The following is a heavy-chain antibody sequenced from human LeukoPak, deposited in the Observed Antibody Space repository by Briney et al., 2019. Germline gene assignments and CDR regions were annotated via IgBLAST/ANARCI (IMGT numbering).Heavy chain of an antibody. CDR3: ARYDTSGAFDI. CDR2: IYTSGST. J-gene: IGHJ3*02. Sequence: SQTLSLTCTVSGGSLSSGSYYWSWIRQPAGKGLEWIGRIYTSGSTNYNPSLKSRVTISVDTSKSHFSLKLSSVTAADTAVYYCARYDTSGAFDIWGQGTTVTVSS. CDR1: GGSLSSGSYY. D-gene: IGHD3-9*01. V-gene: IGHV4-61*02.